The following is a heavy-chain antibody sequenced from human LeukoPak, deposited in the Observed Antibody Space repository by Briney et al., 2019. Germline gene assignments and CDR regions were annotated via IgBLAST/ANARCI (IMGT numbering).Heavy chain of an antibody. V-gene: IGHV1-18*01. CDR3: ARHYYDSGGYNSAFDY. J-gene: IGHJ4*02. CDR1: GYTFTSYG. CDR2: ISAYNGNT. D-gene: IGHD3-22*01. Sequence: ASVNVSRKASGYTFTSYGISWVRQAPGQGLEWMGWISAYNGNTNYAQKLQGRVTMTTDTSTGTAYMELRSLRSDDTAVYYCARHYYDSGGYNSAFDYWGQRTLVTVSP.